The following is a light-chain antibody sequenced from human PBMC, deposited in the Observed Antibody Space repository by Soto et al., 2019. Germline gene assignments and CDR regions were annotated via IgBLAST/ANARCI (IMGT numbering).Light chain of an antibody. CDR3: CSYAGSRIVV. Sequence: QSALTQPASVSGSPGQSITLSCTGTSSDVGSYNLVSWYQQHPGKAPKLMIYEGSKRPSGVSNRFSGSKSGNTASLTISGLQAEDEADYYCCSYAGSRIVVFGGGTKLTVL. CDR1: SSDVGSYNL. CDR2: EGS. J-gene: IGLJ2*01. V-gene: IGLV2-23*01.